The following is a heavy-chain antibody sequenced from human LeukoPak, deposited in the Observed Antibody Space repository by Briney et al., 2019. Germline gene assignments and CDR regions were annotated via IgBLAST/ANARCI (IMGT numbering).Heavy chain of an antibody. D-gene: IGHD3-10*01. Sequence: EASVKVSCKASGYTFTSYGISWVRQAPGQGLEWMGWISAYNGNANYAQKLQGRVTMTTDTSTSTAYMELRSLRSEDTAVYYCARGRDTHYYGSGSYYRYWGQGTLVTVSS. CDR2: ISAYNGNA. J-gene: IGHJ4*02. CDR1: GYTFTSYG. CDR3: ARGRDTHYYGSGSYYRY. V-gene: IGHV1-18*01.